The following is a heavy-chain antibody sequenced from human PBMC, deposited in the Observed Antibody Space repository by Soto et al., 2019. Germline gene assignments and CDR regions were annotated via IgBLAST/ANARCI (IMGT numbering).Heavy chain of an antibody. D-gene: IGHD2-2*01. CDR1: GGSISSGGYY. CDR2: IYYSGST. J-gene: IGHJ6*02. Sequence: SDTLSLTCTVSGGSISSGGYYWSWIRQHPGKGLEWIGYIYYSGSTYYNPSLKSRVTISVDTAKNQFSLKLSSVTAADTAVYYCARDLMSAVPAATYYYYYGMDVWGQGTTVTVSS. CDR3: ARDLMSAVPAATYYYYYGMDV. V-gene: IGHV4-31*03.